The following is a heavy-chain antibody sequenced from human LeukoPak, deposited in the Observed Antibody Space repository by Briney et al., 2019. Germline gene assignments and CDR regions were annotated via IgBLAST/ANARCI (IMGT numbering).Heavy chain of an antibody. D-gene: IGHD3-3*01. CDR1: GFTFSNAW. CDR3: TLEDFGVGGVDY. Sequence: GGSLRLSCAASGFTFSNAWMNWVRQAPGKGLEWVSRIKSKTDGGTTDYAAPVKGRFTISRDDSKNTLYLQMDSLKTEDTAVYYCTLEDFGVGGVDYWGQGTLVTVSS. J-gene: IGHJ4*02. CDR2: IKSKTDGGTT. V-gene: IGHV3-15*07.